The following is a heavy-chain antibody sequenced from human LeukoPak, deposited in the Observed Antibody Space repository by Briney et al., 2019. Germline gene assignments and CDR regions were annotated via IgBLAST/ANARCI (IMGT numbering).Heavy chain of an antibody. D-gene: IGHD3-22*01. V-gene: IGHV3-21*01. CDR3: ARETYYYDSTRFPEPFDY. CDR1: GFTFSSYS. Sequence: GGSLRLSCAASGFTFSSYSMNRVRQAPGKGLEWVSSISSSSSYIYYADSVKGRFTISRDNAKNSLYLQMNSLRAEDTAVYYCARETYYYDSTRFPEPFDYWGQGTLVTVSS. CDR2: ISSSSSYI. J-gene: IGHJ4*02.